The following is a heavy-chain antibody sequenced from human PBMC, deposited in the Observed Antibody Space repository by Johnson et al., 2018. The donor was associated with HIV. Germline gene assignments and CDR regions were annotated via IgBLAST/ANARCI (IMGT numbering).Heavy chain of an antibody. CDR3: AAMDGSGSYWAFDI. CDR2: IWYDGSNK. V-gene: IGHV3-33*01. CDR1: GFTFSSYG. J-gene: IGHJ3*02. Sequence: QVQLVESGGGVVQPGRSLRLSCTASGFTFSSYGMHWVRQAPGKGLEWVAVIWYDGSNKYYGDSVKGRFTISRDNSKNTLYLQMNSLRAEDTAVYYCAAMDGSGSYWAFDIWGQGTMVTVSS. D-gene: IGHD3-10*01.